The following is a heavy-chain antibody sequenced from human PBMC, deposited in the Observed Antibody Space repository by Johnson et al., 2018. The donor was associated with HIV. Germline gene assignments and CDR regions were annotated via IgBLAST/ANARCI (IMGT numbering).Heavy chain of an antibody. CDR1: GFTFSSFG. Sequence: QVQLVESRGVLVQPGRSLRLSCAVSGFTFSSFGMHWVRQAPGKGLEWMAVISSAGTDKYYADSVKGRFTISRDNSKNTLYLQMNSLRVEDTAVYYCAKGRNTYGADVFDIWGQGTMVTVSS. D-gene: IGHD4/OR15-4a*01. J-gene: IGHJ3*02. CDR3: AKGRNTYGADVFDI. V-gene: IGHV3-30*18. CDR2: ISSAGTDK.